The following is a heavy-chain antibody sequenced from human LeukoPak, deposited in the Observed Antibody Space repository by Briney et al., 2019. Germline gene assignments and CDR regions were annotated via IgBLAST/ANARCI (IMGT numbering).Heavy chain of an antibody. V-gene: IGHV5-51*01. CDR2: IYPGDSDT. J-gene: IGHJ6*02. D-gene: IGHD2-15*01. Sequence: GESLKISCKGSGYSFTSYWIGWVRQVPGKGLEWMGIIYPGDSDTRYSPSFQGQVTISADKSISTAYLQWSSLKASDTAMYYCARGWCSGGSCYSHYYYGMDVWGQGTTVTVSS. CDR3: ARGWCSGGSCYSHYYYGMDV. CDR1: GYSFTSYW.